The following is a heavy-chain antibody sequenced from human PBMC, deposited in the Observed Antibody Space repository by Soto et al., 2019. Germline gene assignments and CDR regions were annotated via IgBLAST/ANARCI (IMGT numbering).Heavy chain of an antibody. D-gene: IGHD3-16*01. CDR3: AKEGGESSDGLYYFDS. CDR1: GGSTSSDNY. CDR2: NYYSGNT. Sequence: PSETLSLTCTVSGGSTSSDNYWSWIRQPPGKGLEWIGHNYYSGNTDYNPSLKSRLAISIDTSKNQFSLKLSSVTAADTAVYFCAKEGGESSDGLYYFDSWGQGSLVIVSS. V-gene: IGHV4-30-4*01. J-gene: IGHJ4*02.